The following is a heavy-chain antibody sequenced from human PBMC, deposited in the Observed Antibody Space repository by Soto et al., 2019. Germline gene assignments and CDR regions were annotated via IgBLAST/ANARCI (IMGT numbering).Heavy chain of an antibody. CDR1: GGPFSGYY. CDR2: INHSGDT. D-gene: IGHD3-10*01. Sequence: QVQLQQWGAGLLKPSETLSLTSAVMGGPFSGYYQGGFRQPPGRGREGLGEINHSGDTNYNPSLKSRVTISVDTSKNQFSLKLTSVTAADTAVYYCARGRGVRGSIITTYYYYDLDVWGQGTTVTVSS. CDR3: ARGRGVRGSIITTYYYYDLDV. J-gene: IGHJ6*02. V-gene: IGHV4-34*02.